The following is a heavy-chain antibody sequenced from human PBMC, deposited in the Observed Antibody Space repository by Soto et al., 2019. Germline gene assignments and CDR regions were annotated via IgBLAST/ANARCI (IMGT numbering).Heavy chain of an antibody. CDR1: GFSLSTSGMC. J-gene: IGHJ6*02. CDR2: IDWDDDK. Sequence: SGPTLVNPTQTLTLTCTFSGFSLSTSGMCVSWIRQPPGKALEWLALIDWDDDKYYSTSLKTRLTISKGTSKNQVVLTMTNMDPVDTATYYCARSARGSSTYGMDVWGQGTTVTVSS. V-gene: IGHV2-70*01. CDR3: ARSARGSSTYGMDV.